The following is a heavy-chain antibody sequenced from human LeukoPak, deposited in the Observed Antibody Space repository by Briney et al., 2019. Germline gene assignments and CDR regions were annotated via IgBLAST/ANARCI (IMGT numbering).Heavy chain of an antibody. CDR2: INTEGSVK. Sequence: SGGSLRLSCAVPGLTFSGYWMTWVRQAPGKGLEWVANINTEGSVKNYVDSVKGRFTVSRDNAKNSLYLQMNSLRAEDAAVYHCARDLSPSIGRLPYDAFDIWGRGTSVTVSS. J-gene: IGHJ3*02. CDR1: GLTFSGYW. CDR3: ARDLSPSIGRLPYDAFDI. D-gene: IGHD6-6*01. V-gene: IGHV3-7*01.